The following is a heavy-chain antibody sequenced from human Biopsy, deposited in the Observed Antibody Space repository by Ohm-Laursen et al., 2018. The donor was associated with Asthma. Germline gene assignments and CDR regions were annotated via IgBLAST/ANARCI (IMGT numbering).Heavy chain of an antibody. Sequence: SLRLSCSASGFAVSGDYMFWARQAPGKGLEWVSVIYSGGTSHTADSVRGRFTISRDYSKNTLYLQMHSLRAEDTAVYYCARGDSSGWSQYYFDYWGQGTLVTVSS. CDR2: IYSGGTS. J-gene: IGHJ4*02. D-gene: IGHD6-19*01. V-gene: IGHV3-53*01. CDR3: ARGDSSGWSQYYFDY. CDR1: GFAVSGDY.